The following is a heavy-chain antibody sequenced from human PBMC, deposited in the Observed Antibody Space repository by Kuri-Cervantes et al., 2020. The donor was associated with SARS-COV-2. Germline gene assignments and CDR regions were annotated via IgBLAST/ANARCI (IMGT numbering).Heavy chain of an antibody. V-gene: IGHV3-48*01. CDR2: ISSSSSTI. Sequence: GGSLRLSCAASGFTFSSYGMHWVRQAPGKGLEWVSYISSSSSTIYYADSVKGRFTISRDNAKNSLYLQMNSLRAEDTAVYYCARDDVEVDTAMDYYYMDVWGKGTTVTVSS. CDR3: ARDDVEVDTAMDYYYMDV. CDR1: GFTFSSYG. D-gene: IGHD5-18*01. J-gene: IGHJ6*03.